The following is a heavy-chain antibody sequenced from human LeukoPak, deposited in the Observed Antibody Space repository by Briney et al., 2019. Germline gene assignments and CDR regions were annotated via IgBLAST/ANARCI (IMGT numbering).Heavy chain of an antibody. CDR1: GYTFTGYY. J-gene: IGHJ6*02. Sequence: GASVKVSCKASGYTFTGYYMHWVRQAPGQGLEWMGWINPNSGGTNYAQKFQGRVTMTRDTSISTAYMELSRLRSDDTAVYYCARTTMVRGVIINNYYYYGMDVWGQGTTVTVSS. V-gene: IGHV1-2*02. CDR3: ARTTMVRGVIINNYYYYGMDV. CDR2: INPNSGGT. D-gene: IGHD3-10*01.